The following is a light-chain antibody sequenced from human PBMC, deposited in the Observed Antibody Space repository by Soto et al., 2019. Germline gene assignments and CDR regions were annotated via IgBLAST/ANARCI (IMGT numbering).Light chain of an antibody. V-gene: IGKV3-15*01. Sequence: EIVLTQSPGTLSLSPGERATLSCRASESVSSNLAWYQQKHGQAPRLLIHGASTRATGIPARFSGSGSGTEFTLTISSLQSEDFTVYYCQQYNDWPRTFGQGTKVDIK. J-gene: IGKJ1*01. CDR1: ESVSSN. CDR2: GAS. CDR3: QQYNDWPRT.